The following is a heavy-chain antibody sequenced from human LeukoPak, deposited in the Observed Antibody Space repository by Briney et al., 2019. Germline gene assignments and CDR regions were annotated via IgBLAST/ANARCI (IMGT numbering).Heavy chain of an antibody. D-gene: IGHD6-13*01. CDR2: IFYSGST. J-gene: IGHJ4*02. Sequence: SETLSLTCSVSGGSISGYYWSWIRQSAGKGLEWIAYIFYSGSTNYNPSLKSRVTISVDTPKNQFSLKLTSVTPADTAVYYCARDRPGDSSLDYWGQGTLVTVSS. CDR3: ARDRPGDSSLDY. CDR1: GGSISGYY. V-gene: IGHV4-59*01.